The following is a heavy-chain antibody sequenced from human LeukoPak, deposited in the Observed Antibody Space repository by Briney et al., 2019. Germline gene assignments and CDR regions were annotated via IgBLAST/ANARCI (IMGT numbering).Heavy chain of an antibody. V-gene: IGHV3-48*03. D-gene: IGHD3-10*02. Sequence: GGALRTSLAAPGFSFSSYEKNWGRQAPGEGVGWVSYISSSGSTIYYADSVKGRFTISRDNAKNSLYLQMNSLRAEDTAVYYCAELGITMIGGVWGKGTTVTISS. J-gene: IGHJ6*04. CDR3: AELGITMIGGV. CDR1: GFSFSSYE. CDR2: ISSSGSTI.